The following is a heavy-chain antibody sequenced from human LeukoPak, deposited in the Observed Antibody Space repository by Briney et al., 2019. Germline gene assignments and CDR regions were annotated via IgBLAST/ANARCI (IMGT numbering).Heavy chain of an antibody. CDR3: AKVVMFTVTTPTFDY. Sequence: PGGSLRLSCAASGFTFSTYAMSWVRQAPGKGLEWVSAISGSGGSTYYADSVKGRFTISRDNSKNTLYLQMNSLRAEDTAVYYCAKVVMFTVTTPTFDYWGQGTLVTVSS. D-gene: IGHD4-17*01. V-gene: IGHV3-23*01. CDR1: GFTFSTYA. J-gene: IGHJ4*02. CDR2: ISGSGGST.